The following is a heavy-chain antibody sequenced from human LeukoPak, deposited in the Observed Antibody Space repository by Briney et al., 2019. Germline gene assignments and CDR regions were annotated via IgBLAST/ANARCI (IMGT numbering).Heavy chain of an antibody. CDR2: MNPNSGST. J-gene: IGHJ4*02. D-gene: IGHD5-12*01. CDR1: GYTFTSYD. CDR3: ARGRSTGYPYYFEY. V-gene: IGHV1-8*03. Sequence: ASVKVSCKASGYTFTSYDINWVRQAPGQGLEWMGWMNPNSGSTGYAQKFQGRVTITRNTSISTAYMELSGLRSEDTAVYYCARGRSTGYPYYFEYWGQGTLVTVSS.